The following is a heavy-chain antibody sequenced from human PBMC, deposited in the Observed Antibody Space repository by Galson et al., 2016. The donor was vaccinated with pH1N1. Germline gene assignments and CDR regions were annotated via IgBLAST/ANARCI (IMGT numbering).Heavy chain of an antibody. Sequence: TLSLTCSVSGATVTSGDSYWSWIRQHPGKGLEWIGYIFYTGNSDYNPSLKSRVTISVDTSKNQFSLRLSSVTAADTAVYYCARTLWFGELGNWFDPWGQGTLVTVSS. CDR2: IFYTGNS. D-gene: IGHD3-10*01. CDR3: ARTLWFGELGNWFDP. V-gene: IGHV4-31*03. J-gene: IGHJ5*02. CDR1: GATVTSGDSY.